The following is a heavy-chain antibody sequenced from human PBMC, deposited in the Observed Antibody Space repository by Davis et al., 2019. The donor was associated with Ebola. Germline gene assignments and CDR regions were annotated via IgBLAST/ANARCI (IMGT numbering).Heavy chain of an antibody. CDR3: TLTYDSTDY. CDR2: IRSKANSYAT. J-gene: IGHJ4*02. V-gene: IGHV3-73*01. CDR1: GFTFSGSA. Sequence: AGSLSLSCAASGFTFSGSAMHWVRQASGQGLAWVGRIRSKANSYATAYAASVKGRFTISRDDSKNTAYLQMNSLKTEDTAVYYCTLTYDSTDYWGQGTLVTVSS. D-gene: IGHD3-22*01.